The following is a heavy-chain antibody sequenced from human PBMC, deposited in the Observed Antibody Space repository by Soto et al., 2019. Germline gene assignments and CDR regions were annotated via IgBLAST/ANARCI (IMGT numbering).Heavy chain of an antibody. CDR2: IIPIFGTA. J-gene: IGHJ5*02. D-gene: IGHD5-12*01. CDR3: ARNKYSGYDQNWFDP. CDR1: GGTFSSYA. Sequence: VASVKVSCRASGGTFSSYAISGVRQAPGQGLEWMGGIIPIFGTANYAQKFQGRVTITADESTSTAYMELSSLRSEDTAVYYCARNKYSGYDQNWFDPRGQGTKVNVYS. V-gene: IGHV1-69*13.